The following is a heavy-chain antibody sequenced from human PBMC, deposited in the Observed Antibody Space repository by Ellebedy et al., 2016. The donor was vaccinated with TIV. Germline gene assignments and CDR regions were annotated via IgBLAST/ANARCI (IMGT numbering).Heavy chain of an antibody. J-gene: IGHJ4*02. CDR2: ISSDGSST. CDR3: ARGSSRRFDY. Sequence: GESLKISXAASGFTFSTYWMHWVRQAPGKGLVWVSHISSDGSSTSYADSVKGRFTISRDNSKNTLYLQMGSLRAEDMAVYYCARGSSRRFDYWGQGTLVTVSS. D-gene: IGHD6-13*01. V-gene: IGHV3-74*01. CDR1: GFTFSTYW.